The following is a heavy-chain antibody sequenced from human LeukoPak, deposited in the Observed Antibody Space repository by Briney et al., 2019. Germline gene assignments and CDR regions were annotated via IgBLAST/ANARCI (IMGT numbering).Heavy chain of an antibody. CDR1: GFTFSSYA. CDR3: ARALPPGYYDGSSLNNWFDP. D-gene: IGHD3-22*01. CDR2: ISSNGGST. V-gene: IGHV3-64*01. J-gene: IGHJ5*02. Sequence: GGSLRLSCAASGFTFSSYAMHWVRQAPGKGLEYVSAISSNGGSTYYANSVKGRLTISRDNSKNTLYLQMGSLRAEDMAVYYCARALPPGYYDGSSLNNWFDPWGQGTLVTVSS.